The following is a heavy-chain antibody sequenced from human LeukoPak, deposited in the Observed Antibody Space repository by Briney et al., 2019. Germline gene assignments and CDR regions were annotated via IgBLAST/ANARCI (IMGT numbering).Heavy chain of an antibody. CDR1: GGSISSSSYY. V-gene: IGHV4-39*07. D-gene: IGHD6-13*01. Sequence: SETLSLTCTVSGGSISSSSYYWGWIRQPPGEGLEWIGSIYYSGSTYYNPSLKSRVTISVDTSKNQFSLKLSSVAAADTAVYYCARTGYSSSWYLDAFDIWGQGTMVTVSS. CDR2: IYYSGST. CDR3: ARTGYSSSWYLDAFDI. J-gene: IGHJ3*02.